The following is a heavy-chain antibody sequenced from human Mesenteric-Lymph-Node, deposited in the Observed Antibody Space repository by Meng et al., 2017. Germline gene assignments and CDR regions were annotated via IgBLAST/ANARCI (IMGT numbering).Heavy chain of an antibody. CDR3: ARHHHSPTFDY. J-gene: IGHJ4*02. CDR1: GCSISSSSYY. V-gene: IGHV4-39*01. CDR2: VVYSGTT. D-gene: IGHD1-14*01. Sequence: QVQLLEPGPGLVKPPPPPPLTCTIAGCSISSSSYYWAWIRQPPGEGLEWIGSVVYSGTTYYTSSLKSRVSISVDTSKNQFSLKLSSVTAADTAVYYCARHHHSPTFDYWGQGTLVTVSS.